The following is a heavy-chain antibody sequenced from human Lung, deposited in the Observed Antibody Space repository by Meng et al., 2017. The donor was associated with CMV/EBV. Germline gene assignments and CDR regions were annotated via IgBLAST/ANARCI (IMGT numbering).Heavy chain of an antibody. V-gene: IGHV4-4*02. CDR1: GGSISSSNW. D-gene: IGHD6-19*01. CDR2: IYHSGST. J-gene: IGHJ4*02. Sequence: LVGAGPGLARPSGTLSLTVAVSGGSISSSNWWCWVRQPPGKGLEWIGEIYHSGSTNYNPSLKSRVTISVDKSKNQFSLKLSSVTAADTAVYYCASFPPPGKQWLVTDYWGQGTLVTVSS. CDR3: ASFPPPGKQWLVTDY.